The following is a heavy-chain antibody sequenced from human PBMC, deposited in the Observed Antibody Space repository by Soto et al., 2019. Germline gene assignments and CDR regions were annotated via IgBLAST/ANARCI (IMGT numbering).Heavy chain of an antibody. CDR2: ISYDGSNK. D-gene: IGHD6-13*01. J-gene: IGHJ4*02. CDR3: ARAWQQLAGNDY. CDR1: GFTFSSYA. Sequence: GGSLRLSCAASGFTFSSYAMHWVRQAPGKGLEWVAVISYDGSNKYYADSVKGRFTISRDNSKNTLYLQMNSLRAEDTAVYYCARAWQQLAGNDYWGQGTLVTVSS. V-gene: IGHV3-30-3*01.